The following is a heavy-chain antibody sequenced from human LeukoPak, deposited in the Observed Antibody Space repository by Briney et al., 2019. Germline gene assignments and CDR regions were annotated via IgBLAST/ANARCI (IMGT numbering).Heavy chain of an antibody. CDR2: IRDDGGNK. CDR1: GFSFSSYG. J-gene: IGHJ5*01. Sequence: GGSLRVSCAASGFSFSSYGMHWVRQAPGKGVEWVAFIRDDGGNKYYAESVKGRVTISRDTSKNTRYLQMNSLRAEGTALYYCAKGRAVVDSWDEGILVIVSS. V-gene: IGHV3-30*02. CDR3: AKGRAVVDS.